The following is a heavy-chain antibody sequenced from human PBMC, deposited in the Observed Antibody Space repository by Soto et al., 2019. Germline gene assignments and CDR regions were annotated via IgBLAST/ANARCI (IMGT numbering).Heavy chain of an antibody. D-gene: IGHD3-22*01. Sequence: GASVKVSCKASGYTFTSYCISWVRQAPGQGLEWMGWISAYNGNTNYAQKLQGRVTMTTDTSTSTAYMELRSLRSDDTAVYYCARNFDSSGYYSMADYYYYYGMDVWGQGTTVTVSS. CDR1: GYTFTSYC. CDR3: ARNFDSSGYYSMADYYYYYGMDV. J-gene: IGHJ6*02. V-gene: IGHV1-18*01. CDR2: ISAYNGNT.